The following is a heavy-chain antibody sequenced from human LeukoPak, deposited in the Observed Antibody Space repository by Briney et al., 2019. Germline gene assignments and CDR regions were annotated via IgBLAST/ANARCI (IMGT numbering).Heavy chain of an antibody. CDR2: VGTVGDT. D-gene: IGHD1-26*01. Sequence: GGSLRLSCAASGFTFSSYDMHWVRQVTGKGLEWVSAVGTVGDTYYPGSVKGRFTVSRENARNSLYLQMNSLRAGDTAVYYRAGVQTGSVGYYGMDVWGQGTTVTVSS. CDR3: AGVQTGSVGYYGMDV. J-gene: IGHJ6*02. CDR1: GFTFSSYD. V-gene: IGHV3-13*01.